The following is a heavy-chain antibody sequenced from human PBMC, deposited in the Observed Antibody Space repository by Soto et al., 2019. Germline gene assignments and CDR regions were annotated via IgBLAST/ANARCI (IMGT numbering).Heavy chain of an antibody. V-gene: IGHV3-23*01. J-gene: IGHJ4*02. CDR2: ISGSGGST. Sequence: EVQLLESGGGLVQPGGSLRLSCAASGFTFSSYAMSWVRQAPGKGLEWVSAISGSGGSTYYADSVKGRFTISRDNSKNTLYLQMNSRRAEDTAVYYCAKSPPDYYDSSGYYSPNFVYFDYWGQGTLVTVSS. CDR1: GFTFSSYA. D-gene: IGHD3-22*01. CDR3: AKSPPDYYDSSGYYSPNFVYFDY.